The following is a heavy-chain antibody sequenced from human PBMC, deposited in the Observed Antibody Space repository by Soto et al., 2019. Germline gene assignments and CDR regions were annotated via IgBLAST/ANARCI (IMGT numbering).Heavy chain of an antibody. V-gene: IGHV4-61*03. CDR2: IFYTGVT. Sequence: WTWIRQAPGTGLEYIGYIFYTGVTNYNPSLSRRVTISLDTSKNHFSLKLNSMTAADTAGYYCVRVLDSSWYADLWGRGTLVTVSS. D-gene: IGHD3-22*01. CDR3: VRVLDSSWYADL. J-gene: IGHJ2*01.